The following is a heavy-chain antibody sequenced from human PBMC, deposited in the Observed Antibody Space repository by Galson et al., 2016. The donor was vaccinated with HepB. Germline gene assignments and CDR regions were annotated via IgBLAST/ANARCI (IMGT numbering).Heavy chain of an antibody. CDR3: ARDGDCTSVGCYGLGIGIYFDY. V-gene: IGHV3-48*03. CDR1: GFTFSRYE. Sequence: SLRLSCAASGFTFSRYEMDWVRQAPGKGLEWVSYISSSGTTIYYADSVKGRFTISRDNAKNTLYLQMNSLRTEDTAMYYCARDGDCTSVGCYGLGIGIYFDYWGQGSLVTVSS. CDR2: ISSSGTTI. D-gene: IGHD2-2*01. J-gene: IGHJ4*02.